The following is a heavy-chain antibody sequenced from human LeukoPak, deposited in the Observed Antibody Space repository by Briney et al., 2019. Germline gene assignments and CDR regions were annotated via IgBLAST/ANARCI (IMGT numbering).Heavy chain of an antibody. D-gene: IGHD3-16*01. V-gene: IGHV1-46*01. J-gene: IGHJ4*02. CDR3: AREGGAKLGS. CDR1: GYTFTSYY. Sequence: ASVKVSCKASGYTFTSYYMHWVRQAPGQGLEWMGIINPSGGSTSYAQKFQGRVTMTRDTSISTAYMELSRLRSDDTAVYYCAREGGAKLGSWGQGTLVTVSS. CDR2: INPSGGST.